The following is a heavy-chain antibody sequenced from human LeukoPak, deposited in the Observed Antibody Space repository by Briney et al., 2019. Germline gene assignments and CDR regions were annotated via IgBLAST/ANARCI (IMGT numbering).Heavy chain of an antibody. CDR3: AKAEWDSGHGMDV. V-gene: IGHV3-73*01. Sequence: GGSLKLSCAASGFTFSGSAMHWVRQASGKGLEWVGRIRSKANSYATAYAASVKGRFTISRDDSKNTAYLQMNSLKPEDTAVYYCAKAEWDSGHGMDVWGQGTTVTVSS. CDR2: IRSKANSYAT. CDR1: GFTFSGSA. D-gene: IGHD1-26*01. J-gene: IGHJ6*02.